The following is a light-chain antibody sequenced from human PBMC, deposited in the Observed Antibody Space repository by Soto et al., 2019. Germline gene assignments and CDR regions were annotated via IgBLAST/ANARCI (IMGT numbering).Light chain of an antibody. V-gene: IGKV1-8*01. CDR2: AAS. J-gene: IGKJ1*01. CDR1: EGISSY. CDR3: QQYYSYPWT. Sequence: AIRMTQAPSSLSSSAGDRLTLTGRAREGISSYLAWYQQKPGKAPKLLIYAASTLQSGVPSRFRGRGSGTDITLTISSLQYEDAETYYCQQYYSYPWTFGQGTKVDIK.